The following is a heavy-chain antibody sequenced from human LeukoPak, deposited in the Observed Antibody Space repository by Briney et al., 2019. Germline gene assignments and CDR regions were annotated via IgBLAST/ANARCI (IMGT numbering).Heavy chain of an antibody. CDR1: GFTFDDYA. D-gene: IGHD6-25*01. V-gene: IGHV3-9*01. Sequence: GGSLRLSCAASGFTFDDYAMHWVRQAPGKGLEWVSGISWNSGSIGYADSVKGRFTISRDNAKNSLYVQMNSLRAEDTALYYCAKGKGRASASYYYGMDVWGQGTTVTVSS. CDR3: AKGKGRASASYYYGMDV. CDR2: ISWNSGSI. J-gene: IGHJ6*02.